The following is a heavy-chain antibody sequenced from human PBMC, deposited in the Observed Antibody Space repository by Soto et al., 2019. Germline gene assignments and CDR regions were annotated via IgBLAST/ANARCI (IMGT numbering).Heavy chain of an antibody. J-gene: IGHJ4*02. D-gene: IGHD1-7*01. Sequence: EVQLVESGGGLIQPGGSLRLSCAASGFTVSSNYMSWVRQAPGKGLEWVSVISGSGGSTYYADSVKGRFTISRDNSKNTLYLQMNSLRAEDTAVYYCAPRLELDYWGQGSLVTVSS. CDR3: APRLELDY. V-gene: IGHV3-53*01. CDR2: ISGSGGST. CDR1: GFTVSSNY.